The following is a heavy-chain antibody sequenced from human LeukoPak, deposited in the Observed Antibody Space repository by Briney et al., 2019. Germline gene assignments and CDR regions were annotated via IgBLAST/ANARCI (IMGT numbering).Heavy chain of an antibody. D-gene: IGHD1-14*01. V-gene: IGHV3-7*01. Sequence: GGSLRLSCAASGFTFSSYWMSWVRQAPGKGLEWVANIKQDGSEKYYVDSVKGRFTISRDNAKNSLYLQMNSLRAEDTAVYYCARVRTSGLNYFDYWGQGTLVTVSS. CDR2: IKQDGSEK. CDR1: GFTFSSYW. J-gene: IGHJ4*02. CDR3: ARVRTSGLNYFDY.